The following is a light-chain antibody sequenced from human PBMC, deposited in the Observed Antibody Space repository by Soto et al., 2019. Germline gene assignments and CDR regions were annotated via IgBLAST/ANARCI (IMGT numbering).Light chain of an antibody. J-gene: IGKJ3*01. V-gene: IGKV3-20*01. CDR1: QSVSNNY. Sequence: EIVLTQSPGTLSLSPGERATLSCRASQSVSNNYLAWYQQEPGQAPRRLIYGASSRATGIPDRFSGSGSGTDFTLTISRLEPEDFAVYYCQQYGSSLFTFGPGTKVDIK. CDR2: GAS. CDR3: QQYGSSLFT.